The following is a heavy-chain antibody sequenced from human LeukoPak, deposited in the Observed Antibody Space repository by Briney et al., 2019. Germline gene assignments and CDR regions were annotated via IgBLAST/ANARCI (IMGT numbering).Heavy chain of an antibody. Sequence: PSETLSLTCTVSGGSISSYYWSWIRQPPGKGLEWIGYIYYSGSTNYNPSLKSRVTISVDTSKNQFSLKLSSVTPEDTAVYYCARARRDGYNFRQPIDPWGQGTLATVSS. CDR2: IYYSGST. D-gene: IGHD5-24*01. V-gene: IGHV4-59*12. J-gene: IGHJ5*02. CDR1: GGSISSYY. CDR3: ARARRDGYNFRQPIDP.